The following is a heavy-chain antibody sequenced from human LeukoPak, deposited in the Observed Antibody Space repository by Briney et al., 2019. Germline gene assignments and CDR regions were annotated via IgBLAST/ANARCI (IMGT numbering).Heavy chain of an antibody. CDR3: ARDRERYYYDSSGVDY. V-gene: IGHV3-23*01. CDR2: INNNGDIK. Sequence: GGSLRLSCAASGFTFSSYAMTWVRQTPGKGLEWVSTINNNGDIKYYADSVKGRFTISRDNSKNTLYLQMNSLRAEDTAVYYCARDRERYYYDSSGVDYWGQGTLVTVSS. J-gene: IGHJ4*02. D-gene: IGHD3-22*01. CDR1: GFTFSSYA.